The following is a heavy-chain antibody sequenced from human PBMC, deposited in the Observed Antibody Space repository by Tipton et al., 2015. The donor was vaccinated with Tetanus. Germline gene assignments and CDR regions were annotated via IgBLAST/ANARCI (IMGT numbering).Heavy chain of an antibody. CDR1: RGPISSYY. Sequence: TLSLTCSVSRGPISSYYWSWIRQPAGKGLEWIGHISNGNPDYSGSLKSRVTLSVDTSKNEVSLKLRSVTAADTGVYYCAGVTAQRTELYFEHWGQGTQVTVSS. D-gene: IGHD2-8*02. CDR3: AGVTAQRTELYFEH. CDR2: ISNGNP. J-gene: IGHJ1*01. V-gene: IGHV4-4*07.